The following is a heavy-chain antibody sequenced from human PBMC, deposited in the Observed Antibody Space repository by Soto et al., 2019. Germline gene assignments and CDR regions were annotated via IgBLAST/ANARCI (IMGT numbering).Heavy chain of an antibody. D-gene: IGHD5-18*01. J-gene: IGHJ4*02. Sequence: VGSLRLSCAASGFTFSDYYMSWIRQAPGKGLEWVSHISSRSSYTNYADSVKGRFTISRDNAKNTLYLQMNRLRADDTAVYYSARDHSLGGYSYGNFDCCCQRTLVTVSS. V-gene: IGHV3-11*06. CDR2: ISSRSSYT. CDR1: GFTFSDYY. CDR3: ARDHSLGGYSYGNFDC.